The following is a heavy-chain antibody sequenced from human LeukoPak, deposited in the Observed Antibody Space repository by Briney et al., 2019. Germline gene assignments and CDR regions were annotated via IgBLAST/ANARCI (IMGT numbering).Heavy chain of an antibody. J-gene: IGHJ4*02. D-gene: IGHD6-19*01. CDR3: ARDGSSGRRFDY. CDR1: GFTFSSYG. Sequence: GGSLRLSCAASGFTFSSYGMNWVRQAPGKGLEWVAVIWYDGSNKYYADSVKGRFTISRDNSKNTLYLQMNSLRAEDTAVYYCARDGSSGRRFDYWGQGTLVTVSS. V-gene: IGHV3-33*01. CDR2: IWYDGSNK.